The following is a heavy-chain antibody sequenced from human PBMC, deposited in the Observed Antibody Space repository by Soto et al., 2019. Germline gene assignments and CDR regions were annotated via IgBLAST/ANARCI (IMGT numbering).Heavy chain of an antibody. Sequence: EVQLLESGGGLVQPGGSLTLSCAASGFTFSSYAMSWVRQAPGKGLEWVSAISGSGLNTYYAESVKGRFTISRDNSKNTLYLQLNSLRAEDTAIYYCAKAFPPYYGSGSSYYVTFWGQGTRVTVPS. CDR1: GFTFSSYA. CDR2: ISGSGLNT. J-gene: IGHJ4*02. CDR3: AKAFPPYYGSGSSYYVTF. D-gene: IGHD3-10*01. V-gene: IGHV3-23*01.